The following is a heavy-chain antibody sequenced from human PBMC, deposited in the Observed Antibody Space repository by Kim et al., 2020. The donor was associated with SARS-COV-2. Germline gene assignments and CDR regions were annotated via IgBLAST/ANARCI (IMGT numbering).Heavy chain of an antibody. CDR1: GGTFSSYA. V-gene: IGHV1-69*13. Sequence: SVKVSCKASGGTFSSYAISWVRQAPGQGLEWMGGIIPIFGTANYAQKFQGRVTITADESTSTAYMELSSLRSEDTAVYYCARGRGGYDYYFDYWGQGTLVSVSS. D-gene: IGHD5-12*01. CDR3: ARGRGGYDYYFDY. J-gene: IGHJ4*02. CDR2: IIPIFGTA.